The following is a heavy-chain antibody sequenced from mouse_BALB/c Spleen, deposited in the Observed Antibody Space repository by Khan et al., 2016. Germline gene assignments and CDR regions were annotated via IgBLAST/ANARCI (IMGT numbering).Heavy chain of an antibody. D-gene: IGHD2-2*01. V-gene: IGHV1-9*01. CDR1: GYTFSSYW. CDR3: ARRLRNGYDGWFAY. Sequence: QVQLQQSGAELMKPGASVKISCKATGYTFSSYWIEWVKQRPGHGLEWIGEILPGSGSTNYHEKFKGKATFTADTSSNTAYMQLSSLTSEDSAVYDCARRLRNGYDGWFAYWGQGTLVTVSA. J-gene: IGHJ3*01. CDR2: ILPGSGST.